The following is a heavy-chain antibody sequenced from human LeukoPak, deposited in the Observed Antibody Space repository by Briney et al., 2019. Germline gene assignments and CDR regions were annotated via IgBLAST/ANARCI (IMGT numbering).Heavy chain of an antibody. CDR2: IYYSGST. D-gene: IGHD5-18*01. V-gene: IGHV4-30-4*01. CDR1: GGSISSGDYC. J-gene: IGHJ4*02. Sequence: SQTLSLTCTVSGGSISSGDYCWSWIRQPPGKGLEWIGYIYYSGSTYYNPSLKSRVTISVDTSKNQFSLKLSSVTAADTAVYYCARDGDTAPFDYWGQGALVTVSS. CDR3: ARDGDTAPFDY.